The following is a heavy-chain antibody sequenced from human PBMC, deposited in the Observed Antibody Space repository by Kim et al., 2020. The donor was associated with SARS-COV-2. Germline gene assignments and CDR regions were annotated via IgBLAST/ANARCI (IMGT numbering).Heavy chain of an antibody. CDR1: GFTLSSYV. J-gene: IGHJ4*02. V-gene: IGHV3-23*01. D-gene: IGHD3-22*01. Sequence: GGSLRLSCAASGFTLSSYVMSWVRQAPGKGLEWVSGISGSGVDTYYADSVKGRFTISRDNSKNTLNLQMNSLRAEDTAIYYCAKDHEGYSSGWYPYYFQYWGQGILVTVSS. CDR3: AKDHEGYSSGWYPYYFQY. CDR2: ISGSGVDT.